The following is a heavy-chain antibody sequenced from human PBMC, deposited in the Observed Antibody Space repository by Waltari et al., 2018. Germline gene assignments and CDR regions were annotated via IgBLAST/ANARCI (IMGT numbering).Heavy chain of an antibody. V-gene: IGHV3-23*01. CDR2: ISGSGGST. J-gene: IGHJ4*02. CDR3: AKEKGSIDYFDF. Sequence: EVQLLESGGGLVQPGGSLRLSCAASRFTFSSYAMSWVRQAPGKGLKWVSAISGSGGSTYYADSVKGRFTISRDNSKNMLYMQMNSLRAEDTAIYYCAKEKGSIDYFDFWGQGTLVTVSS. D-gene: IGHD2-15*01. CDR1: RFTFSSYA.